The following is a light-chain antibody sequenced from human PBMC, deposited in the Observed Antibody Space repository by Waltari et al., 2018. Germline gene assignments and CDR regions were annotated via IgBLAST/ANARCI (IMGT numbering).Light chain of an antibody. CDR1: QSISSW. Sequence: DIQMTQSPSTLSASVGDRVTITCRASQSISSWLAWYQQKPRQAPNLLIFKASTLGNGVPSGFSGRGSGTKFTLTINSLQPDYFATYYCQQYKSPPWTFGQGTKVDI. CDR3: QQYKSPPWT. J-gene: IGKJ1*01. V-gene: IGKV1-5*03. CDR2: KAS.